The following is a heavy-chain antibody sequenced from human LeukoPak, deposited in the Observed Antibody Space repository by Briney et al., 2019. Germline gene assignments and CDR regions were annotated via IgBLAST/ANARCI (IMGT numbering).Heavy chain of an antibody. J-gene: IGHJ4*02. CDR3: ARDYDYAFDY. V-gene: IGHV3-48*03. CDR2: ISSSGSTI. Sequence: GGPLRLSCAASGFTFSSYEMNWVRQAPGKGLEWVSYISSSGSTIYYADSVKGRFTISRDNAKNSLYLQMNSLRAEDTAVYYCARDYDYAFDYWGQGTLVTVSS. D-gene: IGHD3-16*01. CDR1: GFTFSSYE.